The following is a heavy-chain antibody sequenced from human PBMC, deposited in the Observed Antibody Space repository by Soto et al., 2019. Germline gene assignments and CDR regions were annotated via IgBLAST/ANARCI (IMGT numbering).Heavy chain of an antibody. V-gene: IGHV4-4*02. J-gene: IGHJ4*02. CDR2: IYHSGST. D-gene: IGHD3-16*02. CDR1: GGSISSSNW. CDR3: ARVRLGELSLIDY. Sequence: QVQLQESGPGLVKPSGTLSLTCAVSGGSISSSNWWSWVRQPPGKGLEWIGEIYHSGSTNYNPSLQRRVTISVDQSKNQFSLKLSSVTAADTAVYYCARVRLGELSLIDYWGQGTLVTVSS.